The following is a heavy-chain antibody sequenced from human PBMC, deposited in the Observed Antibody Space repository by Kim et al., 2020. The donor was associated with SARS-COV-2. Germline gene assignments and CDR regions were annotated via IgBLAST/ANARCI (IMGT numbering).Heavy chain of an antibody. CDR1: GYTFSDYI. V-gene: IGHV1-2*02. D-gene: IGHD1-1*01. Sequence: ASVKVSCKASGYTFSDYIVHWVRQAPGHGLEWLGWMYSKTGDTKYTQRFQDRVTLTRDMSINTAYMELSRLRSDDTAIYYCARDFKGTANWEFDYWGQGTLVTVSS. J-gene: IGHJ4*02. CDR3: ARDFKGTANWEFDY. CDR2: MYSKTGDT.